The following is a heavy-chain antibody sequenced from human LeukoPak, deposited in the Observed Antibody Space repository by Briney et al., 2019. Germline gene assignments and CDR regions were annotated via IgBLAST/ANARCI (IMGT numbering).Heavy chain of an antibody. D-gene: IGHD1-26*01. CDR1: GGSISSYY. CDR2: IYYSGST. V-gene: IGHV4-59*01. CDR3: ATTYSGSYQRGDAFDI. J-gene: IGHJ3*02. Sequence: ASVTLSLTCTVSGGSISSYYWSWIRQPPGKGLEWIWYIYYSGSTNYNPSLKSRVTISVDTSKNQFSLKLSSVTAADTAVYYCATTYSGSYQRGDAFDIWGQGTMVTISS.